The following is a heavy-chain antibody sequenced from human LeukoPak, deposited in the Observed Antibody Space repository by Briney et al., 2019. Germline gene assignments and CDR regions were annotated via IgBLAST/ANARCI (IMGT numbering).Heavy chain of an antibody. CDR1: GFTFSSYS. CDR3: ARAWGDWFDP. D-gene: IGHD3-16*01. V-gene: IGHV3-21*01. J-gene: IGHJ5*02. CDR2: ISSSSSYI. Sequence: GGSLGLSCAASGFTFSSYSMNWVRQAPGKGLEWVSSISSSSSYIYYADSVKGRFTISRDNAKNSLYLQMNSLRAEDTAVYYCARAWGDWFDPWGQGTLVTVSS.